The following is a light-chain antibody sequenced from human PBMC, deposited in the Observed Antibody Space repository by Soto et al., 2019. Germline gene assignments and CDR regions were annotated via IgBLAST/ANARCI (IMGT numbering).Light chain of an antibody. CDR2: ATS. V-gene: IGKV3-11*01. Sequence: GLTQSPGTLSWSPAERPTLSCRASQSMSVTLAWYHQKPGQPPRLLIYATSTRASGIPARFSGSGSATEFTLTLRSLKSADFALYSCPEGCDWLFPCAGRTKVDIK. CDR1: QSMSVT. J-gene: IGKJ4*01. CDR3: PEGCDWLFP.